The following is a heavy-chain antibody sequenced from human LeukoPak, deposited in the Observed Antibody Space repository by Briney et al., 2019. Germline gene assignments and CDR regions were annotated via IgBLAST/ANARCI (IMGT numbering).Heavy chain of an antibody. CDR1: GFTFSSYA. CDR3: AKGYTYYYDSSGYSPNFDY. Sequence: GGSLILSCAASGFTFSSYAMSWVRQAPGKGLQWVSGTRGSGGSTYYADSVKGRFTISRDNSKNPLYLQMNSLRAEDTAVYYCAKGYTYYYDSSGYSPNFDYWGQGTLVTVSS. V-gene: IGHV3-23*01. D-gene: IGHD3-22*01. J-gene: IGHJ4*02. CDR2: TRGSGGST.